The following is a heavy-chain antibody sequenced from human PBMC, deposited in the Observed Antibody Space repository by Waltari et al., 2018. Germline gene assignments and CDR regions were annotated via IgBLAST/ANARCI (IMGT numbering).Heavy chain of an antibody. Sequence: VQLVESGGGLVEPGGSLRLSRVVDGFTFGHYWMSWVRHSPGKGLEWVANIKQNGREKSYVDSVKGRFIISRDNAQNSLYLQLNSLRAEDTAVYYCARRRGGGYWYFDLWGRGTLVTVSS. CDR1: GFTFGHYW. D-gene: IGHD2-15*01. CDR2: IKQNGREK. V-gene: IGHV3-7*01. J-gene: IGHJ2*01. CDR3: ARRRGGGYWYFDL.